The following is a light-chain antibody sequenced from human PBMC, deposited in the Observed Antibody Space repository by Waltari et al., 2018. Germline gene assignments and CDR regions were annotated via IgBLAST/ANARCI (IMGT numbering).Light chain of an antibody. CDR1: NSDVGSYNL. Sequence: QSALTQAASVSGSPGQSITMSCTGTNSDVGSYNLVSWYQQNPGEAPKLMIFVVTKRPSGVSNRFSGSKSGNTASLTISGLQAEDEAHYYCFSYAGSRNWVFGGGTKLTVL. J-gene: IGLJ3*02. CDR3: FSYAGSRNWV. CDR2: VVT. V-gene: IGLV2-23*02.